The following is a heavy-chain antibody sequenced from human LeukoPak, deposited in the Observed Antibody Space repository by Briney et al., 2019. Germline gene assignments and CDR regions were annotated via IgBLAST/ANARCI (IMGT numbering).Heavy chain of an antibody. Sequence: ASVKVSCKASGYTFTSYDINWVRQAPGQGLEWMGWINPNSGGTNYAQKFQGRVTMTRDTSISTAYMELSSLRSDDTAVYYCARSTRTGGFDYYYYMDVWGKGTTVTVSS. CDR1: GYTFTSYD. V-gene: IGHV1-2*02. D-gene: IGHD1-26*01. CDR3: ARSTRTGGFDYYYYMDV. J-gene: IGHJ6*03. CDR2: INPNSGGT.